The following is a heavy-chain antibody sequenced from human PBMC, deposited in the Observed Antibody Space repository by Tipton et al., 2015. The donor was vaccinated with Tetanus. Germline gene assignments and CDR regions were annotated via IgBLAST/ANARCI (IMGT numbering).Heavy chain of an antibody. Sequence: QVQLVQSGSELKKPGASVKVSCKASGYSFSSYSMAWVRQAPGQGLESMGWIKKDSFSNNFMTQSAQNFQDRVTMTSDTATSTDYLELRSLRSEDTALYYCARGRGGAPWYPLDNWGQGTLVTVSS. CDR2: IKKDSFSNNFMT. CDR1: GYSFSSYS. J-gene: IGHJ4*02. V-gene: IGHV1-18*01. CDR3: ARGRGGAPWYPLDN. D-gene: IGHD2-21*01.